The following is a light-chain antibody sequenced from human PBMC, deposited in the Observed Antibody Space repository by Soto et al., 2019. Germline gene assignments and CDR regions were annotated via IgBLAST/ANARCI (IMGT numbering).Light chain of an antibody. Sequence: QSVLTQPPSVSAAPVQKVTISCSGSSPNIGGNSVSWDPPLPGAAPNLLIYYDNKRPSGIPDRFSGSKSGTSATLGITGFQTGDEADYYCGPWDSRMSADVFGTGTKVTVL. J-gene: IGLJ1*01. V-gene: IGLV1-51*01. CDR1: SPNIGGNS. CDR2: YDN. CDR3: GPWDSRMSADV.